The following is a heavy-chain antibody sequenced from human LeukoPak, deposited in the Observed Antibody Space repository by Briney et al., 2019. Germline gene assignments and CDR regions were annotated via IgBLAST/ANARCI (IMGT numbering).Heavy chain of an antibody. CDR1: GFTFSSYA. CDR3: AKSGGGYCSGGSCGYYGMDV. J-gene: IGHJ6*02. Sequence: GGSLRLSCAASGFTFSSYAMSWVCQAPGKGLEWVSAISGSGGSTYYADSVKGRFTISRDNSKNTLYLQMNSLRAEDTAVYYCAKSGGGYCSGGSCGYYGMDVWGQGPRSPSP. V-gene: IGHV3-23*01. CDR2: ISGSGGST. D-gene: IGHD2-15*01.